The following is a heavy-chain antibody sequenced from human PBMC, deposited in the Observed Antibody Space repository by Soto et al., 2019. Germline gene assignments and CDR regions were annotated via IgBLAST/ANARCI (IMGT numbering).Heavy chain of an antibody. J-gene: IGHJ6*03. CDR2: ISSSSGAI. D-gene: IGHD6-13*01. Sequence: EVQLVESGGGLAQPGGSLRLSCAASGFSLNGYAMNWVRQAPGRGLEWVSYISSSSGAIDYADSVKGRFTVSRDNAKNLLYLQMNSLRAEDTALYYCARDPSVGSTFYYYMDVWGEGTAVTVSS. CDR3: ARDPSVGSTFYYYMDV. V-gene: IGHV3-48*01. CDR1: GFSLNGYA.